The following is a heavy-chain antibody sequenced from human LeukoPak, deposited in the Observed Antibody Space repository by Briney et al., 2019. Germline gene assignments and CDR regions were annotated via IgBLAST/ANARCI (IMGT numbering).Heavy chain of an antibody. D-gene: IGHD6-19*01. J-gene: IGHJ6*02. CDR1: GFTFSTYW. Sequence: PGGSLRLSCAASGFTFSTYWMDWVRQAPGKGLEWVANIDQYGSEKYYVDSVKGRFTVSRDNAKNSLYLEMNSLRAEDTAVYYCASQSGAGVYYYYGLDVWRQGTTVTVSS. CDR2: IDQYGSEK. V-gene: IGHV3-7*01. CDR3: ASQSGAGVYYYYGLDV.